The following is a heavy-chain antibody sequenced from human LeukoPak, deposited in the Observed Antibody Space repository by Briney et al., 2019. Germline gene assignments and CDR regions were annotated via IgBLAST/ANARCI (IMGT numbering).Heavy chain of an antibody. CDR1: GYTFTSYG. CDR3: ARVSGYDRVLDY. V-gene: IGHV1-18*01. CDR2: ISAYNGNT. D-gene: IGHD5-12*01. J-gene: IGHJ4*02. Sequence: ASVKVSCKASGYTFTSYGISWVRQAPGQGLEWMGWISAYNGNTNYAQKFQGRVTITADKSTSTAYMELSSLRSEDTAVYYCARVSGYDRVLDYWGQGTLVTVSS.